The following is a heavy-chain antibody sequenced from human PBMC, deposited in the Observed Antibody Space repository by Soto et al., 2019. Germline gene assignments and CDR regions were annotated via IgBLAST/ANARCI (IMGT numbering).Heavy chain of an antibody. D-gene: IGHD2-2*01. CDR2: MNPNSGHT. J-gene: IGHJ5*02. CDR3: ASDMSTT. CDR1: GYTFTSHD. Sequence: QVQLVQSGAEVKKPGASVKVSCKASGYTFTSHDINWIRQATGQGLEWMGWMNPNSGHTNYAQKFQGRVTMTRETSISTAYMELTNLRSEDTAIYDCASDMSTTWGQGTLVTVSS. V-gene: IGHV1-8*01.